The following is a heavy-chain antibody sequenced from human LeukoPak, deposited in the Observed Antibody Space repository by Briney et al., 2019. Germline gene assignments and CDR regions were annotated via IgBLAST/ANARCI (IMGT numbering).Heavy chain of an antibody. CDR1: GFTVSNNY. CDR3: AREETTVTPGDY. CDR2: IYSDGTT. V-gene: IGHV3-66*01. J-gene: IGHJ4*02. D-gene: IGHD4-17*01. Sequence: GGSLRLSCAASGFTVSNNYMYWVRQVPGKGLEWVSLIYSDGTTYFADSVEARFAISRDKFKNTLYLQMNSLRVEDTAVYYCAREETTVTPGDYWGQGTLVTVSS.